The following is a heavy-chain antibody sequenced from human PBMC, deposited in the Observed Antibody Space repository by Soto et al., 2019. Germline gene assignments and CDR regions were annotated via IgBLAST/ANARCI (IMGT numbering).Heavy chain of an antibody. D-gene: IGHD3-10*01. J-gene: IGHJ4*02. CDR1: GGPIKTGDYY. Sequence: PSETLSLTCNVSGGPIKTGDYYWNWIRQPPGKGLEWIGYVFYSGATNYSPSLKSRAAISMDTSKNPFSLSLTSVTAADTAVYYCARAGFSYGHLLFWGQGIRVTVSS. V-gene: IGHV4-30-4*01. CDR3: ARAGFSYGHLLF. CDR2: VFYSGAT.